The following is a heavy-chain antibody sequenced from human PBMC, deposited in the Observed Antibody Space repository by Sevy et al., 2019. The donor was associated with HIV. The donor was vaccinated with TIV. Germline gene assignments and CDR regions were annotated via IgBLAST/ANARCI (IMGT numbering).Heavy chain of an antibody. J-gene: IGHJ6*02. CDR3: ARVKIVVVPAATLPGRYYYYGMDV. CDR2: ISAYNGNT. D-gene: IGHD2-2*01. Sequence: ASVKVSCKASGYTFTSYGISWVRQAPGQGLEWMGWISAYNGNTNYAQKLQGRVTMTTDTSTSTAYMELRSRRSDDTAVYYCARVKIVVVPAATLPGRYYYYGMDVWGQGTTVTVS. V-gene: IGHV1-18*01. CDR1: GYTFTSYG.